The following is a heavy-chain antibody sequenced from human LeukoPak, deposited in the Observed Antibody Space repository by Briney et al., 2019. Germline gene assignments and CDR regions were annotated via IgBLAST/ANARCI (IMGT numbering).Heavy chain of an antibody. CDR1: GYTFTGYY. Sequence: GASVKVSCKASGYTFTGYYIHWVRQAPGQGLEWMGWINPNSGATNYAQEFQGRVTMIRDTSIGTAYMELSRLRYDDTAVYYCARDQGSSGWSDFDYWGQGTLVTVSS. CDR3: ARDQGSSGWSDFDY. D-gene: IGHD6-19*01. J-gene: IGHJ4*02. CDR2: INPNSGAT. V-gene: IGHV1-2*02.